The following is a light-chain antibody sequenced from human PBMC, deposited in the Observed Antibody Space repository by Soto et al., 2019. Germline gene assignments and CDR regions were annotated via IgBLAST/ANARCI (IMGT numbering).Light chain of an antibody. CDR3: QQYASSVT. CDR2: GAS. J-gene: IGKJ1*01. CDR1: QSFSSTF. V-gene: IGKV3-20*01. Sequence: EILLTQSPGSLSLSPGDRATLSCRASQSFSSTFFAWYHQKPGQAPRLLIYGASSRATGIPDRFSGSGSGTDFTLTISRLEPEDFAVYYCQQYASSVTFGQGTKVEIK.